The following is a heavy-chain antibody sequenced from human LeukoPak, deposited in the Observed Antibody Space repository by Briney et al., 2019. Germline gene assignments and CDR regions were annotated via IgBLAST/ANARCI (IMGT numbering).Heavy chain of an antibody. CDR2: ISSSSSYI. D-gene: IGHD3-16*01. CDR1: GFTFSSYS. CDR3: ARDLYDYVWGSNLNYGMDV. V-gene: IGHV3-21*01. Sequence: GGSLRLSCAASGFTFSSYSMNWVRQAPGKGLEWVSSISSSSSYIYYADSVKGRFTISRDDAKNSLYLQMNSLRAEDTAVYYCARDLYDYVWGSNLNYGMDVWGKGTTVTVSS. J-gene: IGHJ6*04.